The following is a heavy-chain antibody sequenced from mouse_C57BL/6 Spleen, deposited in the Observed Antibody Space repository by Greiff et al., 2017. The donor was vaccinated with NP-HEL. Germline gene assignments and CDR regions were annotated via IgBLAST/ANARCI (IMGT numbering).Heavy chain of an antibody. V-gene: IGHV1-81*01. CDR1: GYTFTSYG. CDR2: IYPRSGNT. J-gene: IGHJ4*01. D-gene: IGHD2-4*01. CDR3: ARCYDYEDYAMDY. Sequence: VQLQQSGAELARPGASVKLSCKASGYTFTSYGISWVKQRTGQGLEWIGEIYPRSGNTYYNEKFKGKATLTADKSSSTAYMELRSLTSEDSAVYFCARCYDYEDYAMDYWGQGTSVTVSS.